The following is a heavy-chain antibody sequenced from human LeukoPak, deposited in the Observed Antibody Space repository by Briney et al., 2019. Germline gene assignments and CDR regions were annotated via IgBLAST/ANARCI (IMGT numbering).Heavy chain of an antibody. J-gene: IGHJ5*02. CDR1: GYTFTSYG. CDR2: ISAYNGNT. D-gene: IGHD3-10*01. CDR3: ARVYYYGSGSYYNDNWLDP. Sequence: ASVKVSCKASGYTFTSYGISWVRQAPGQGLEWMGWISAYNGNTNYAQKLQGRVIMTTDTSTSTAYMELRSLRSDDTAVYYCARVYYYGSGSYYNDNWLDPWGQGTLVTVSS. V-gene: IGHV1-18*04.